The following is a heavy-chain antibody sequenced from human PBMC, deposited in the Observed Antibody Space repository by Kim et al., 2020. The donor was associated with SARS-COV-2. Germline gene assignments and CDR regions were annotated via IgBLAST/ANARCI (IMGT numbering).Heavy chain of an antibody. CDR3: AREWSSAMGDY. J-gene: IGHJ4*02. V-gene: IGHV1-3*01. Sequence: TKYSQKFQRRVTITRDTSASTAYMELSSLRSEDTAVYYCAREWSSAMGDYWGQGTLVTVSS. CDR2: T. D-gene: IGHD5-18*01.